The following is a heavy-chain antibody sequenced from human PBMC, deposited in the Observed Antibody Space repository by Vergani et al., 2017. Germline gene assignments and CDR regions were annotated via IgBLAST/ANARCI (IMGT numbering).Heavy chain of an antibody. Sequence: QVQLVQSGAEVKKPGASVKVSCKASGYTFTGYYMHWVRQAPGQGLEWMGWINPNSGGTNYAQMFQGRVTMTRDTSISTAYMEVSRLRSDDTAEYYCARDLGSSWYRGWFDPWGQGTLVTVSS. CDR1: GYTFTGYY. CDR2: INPNSGGT. J-gene: IGHJ5*02. CDR3: ARDLGSSWYRGWFDP. V-gene: IGHV1-2*02. D-gene: IGHD6-13*01.